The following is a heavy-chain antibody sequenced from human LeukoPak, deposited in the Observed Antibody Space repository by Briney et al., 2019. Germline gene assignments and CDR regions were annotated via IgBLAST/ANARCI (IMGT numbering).Heavy chain of an antibody. D-gene: IGHD3-10*01. Sequence: GGSVRLSCAATGFTFSSYGMHWVRQAPGKGLDWVGVIWYDGSNKYYADSVKGRFTISRDNSKNTLYLQMNSLRAEDTAVYYCARERGYYGSGSPLDYWGQGTLVTVSS. CDR2: IWYDGSNK. CDR3: ARERGYYGSGSPLDY. V-gene: IGHV3-33*01. J-gene: IGHJ4*02. CDR1: GFTFSSYG.